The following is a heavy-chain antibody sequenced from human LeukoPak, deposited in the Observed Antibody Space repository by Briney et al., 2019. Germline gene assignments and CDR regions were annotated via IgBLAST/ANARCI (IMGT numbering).Heavy chain of an antibody. Sequence: PGGSLRLSCAASGFTFSSYWMHWVRQAPGKGLVWVSRINSDGSSTSYADSVKGRFTISRDNAKNTLYPQMNSLRAEDTAVYYCARVFRYYYYYYYMDVWGKGTTVTVSS. CDR1: GFTFSSYW. CDR2: INSDGSST. CDR3: ARVFRYYYYYYYMDV. J-gene: IGHJ6*03. V-gene: IGHV3-74*01.